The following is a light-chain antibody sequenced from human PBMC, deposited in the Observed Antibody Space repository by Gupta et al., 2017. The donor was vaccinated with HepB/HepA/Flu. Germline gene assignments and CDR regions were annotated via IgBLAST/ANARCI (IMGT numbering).Light chain of an antibody. Sequence: EIVLTQSPGTLSFSPGERATLSCRASQTVGSNYVAWYQQKPGQAPRLLIYWASTRATGIPDRVSGRGSGKDFTLTITLLDPADFAVDYCQPYGGFSWTFGQGTKVEIK. CDR2: WAS. J-gene: IGKJ1*01. V-gene: IGKV3-20*01. CDR3: QPYGGFSWT. CDR1: QTVGSNY.